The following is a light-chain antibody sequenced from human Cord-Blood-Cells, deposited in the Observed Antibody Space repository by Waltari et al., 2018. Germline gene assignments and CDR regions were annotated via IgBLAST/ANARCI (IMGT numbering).Light chain of an antibody. CDR2: CAS. J-gene: IGKJ2*01. CDR1: HGVLYSSINKNY. Sequence: DIVMTQSPDSLAVALGERATINCKSSHGVLYSSINKNYLAWYQQKAGQPATLLIHCASIRESCVPDRFSGSGSWTDFTLPISSLQADDVAVYYCQPYYSTPPTFGQGTKLEIK. V-gene: IGKV4-1*01. CDR3: QPYYSTPPT.